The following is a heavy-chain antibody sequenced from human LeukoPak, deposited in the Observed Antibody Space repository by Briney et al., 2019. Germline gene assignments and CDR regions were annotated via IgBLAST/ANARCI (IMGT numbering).Heavy chain of an antibody. J-gene: IGHJ5*02. CDR1: GYSFTSYW. D-gene: IGHD1-14*01. V-gene: IGHV5-51*01. Sequence: GESLKISCKDSGYSFTSYWIGWVRQMPGKGLEWMGIIYPGDSDTRYSPSFQGQVTISADKSISTAYLQWSSLKASDTAMYYCARHGEAELTKGLWFDPWGQGTLVTVSS. CDR3: ARHGEAELTKGLWFDP. CDR2: IYPGDSDT.